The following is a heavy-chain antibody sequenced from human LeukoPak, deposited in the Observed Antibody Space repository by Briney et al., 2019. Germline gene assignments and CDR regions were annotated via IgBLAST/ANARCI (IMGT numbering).Heavy chain of an antibody. J-gene: IGHJ4*02. CDR3: ARSGGYYDSSGYYYYAYYFDY. CDR1: GGSFSGYY. Sequence: SETLSLTCAVYGGSFSGYYWSWIRQPPGKGLEWIGEINHSGSTNYNPSLKSRVTISVDTSKNQFSLKLSSVTAADTAVYYCARSGGYYDSSGYYYYAYYFDYWGLGTLVTVSS. CDR2: INHSGST. V-gene: IGHV4-34*01. D-gene: IGHD3-22*01.